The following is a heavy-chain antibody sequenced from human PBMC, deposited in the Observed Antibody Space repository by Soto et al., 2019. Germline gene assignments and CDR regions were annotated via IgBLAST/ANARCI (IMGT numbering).Heavy chain of an antibody. V-gene: IGHV4-4*02. CDR2: IYHSGST. CDR3: PIPPKDDYVWGSYRKHTYGMDV. D-gene: IGHD3-16*02. Sequence: PSETLSLTCAVSGGSISSSNWWSWVRQPPGKGLEWIGEIYHSGSTNYNPSLKSRVTISVDKSKNQFSLKLSSVTAADTAVYYCPIPPKDDYVWGSYRKHTYGMDVWGQGTTVTVSS. J-gene: IGHJ6*02. CDR1: GGSISSSNW.